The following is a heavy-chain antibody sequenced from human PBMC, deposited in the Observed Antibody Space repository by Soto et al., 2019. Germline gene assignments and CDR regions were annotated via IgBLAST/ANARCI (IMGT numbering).Heavy chain of an antibody. D-gene: IGHD3-9*01. Sequence: QVQLVESGGGVVQPGRSLRLSCAASGFTFSSYGMHWVRQAPGKGLEWVAVISYDGSNKYYADSVKGRFTISRDNSKNTLYLLMNSLRAEDTGVYYCAKAYHILTGYYMGYWGQGTLVTVSS. V-gene: IGHV3-30*18. J-gene: IGHJ4*02. CDR2: ISYDGSNK. CDR1: GFTFSSYG. CDR3: AKAYHILTGYYMGY.